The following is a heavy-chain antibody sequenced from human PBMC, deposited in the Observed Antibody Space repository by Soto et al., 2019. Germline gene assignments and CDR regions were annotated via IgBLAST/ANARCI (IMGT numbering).Heavy chain of an antibody. CDR3: ARSDAYNYWFAY. CDR2: TYYRSKWYN. CDR1: GDSVSSNSAT. J-gene: IGHJ4*02. Sequence: QVPLQQSGPGLVKPSQTLSLTCAISGDSVSSNSATWNWIRQSPSRGLEWLGRTYYRSKWYNDYAVSVDSRIIINSPPSQYQFSLQLTSVTPEHTAVYFFARSDAYNYWFAYYGQGTLVTFSS. D-gene: IGHD5-12*01. V-gene: IGHV6-1*01.